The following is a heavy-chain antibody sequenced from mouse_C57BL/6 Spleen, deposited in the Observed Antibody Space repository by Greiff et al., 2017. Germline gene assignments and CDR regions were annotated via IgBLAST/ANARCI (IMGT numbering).Heavy chain of an antibody. Sequence: QVQLQQPGAELVKPGASVKMSCKASGYTFTSYWITWVKQRPGQGLEWIGDLHPGNGSTNYNEKFKSKATLTVDTSSSTSYMLLSSLSSEYSAVYYSARGLGRSSVAYWGQGTLVTVSA. V-gene: IGHV1-55*01. CDR2: LHPGNGST. J-gene: IGHJ3*01. D-gene: IGHD1-1*01. CDR1: GYTFTSYW. CDR3: ARGLGRSSVAY.